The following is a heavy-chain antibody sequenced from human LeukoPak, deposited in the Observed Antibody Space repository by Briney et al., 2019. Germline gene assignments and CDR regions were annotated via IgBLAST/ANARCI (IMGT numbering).Heavy chain of an antibody. Sequence: QAGGSLRLSCAASGFTFSSYWMSWVRQAPGKGLEWVANIKQDGSEKYYVDSVKGRFTISRDNSKNTLYLQMNSLRAEDTAVYYCARDSAAPNLYRWGQGTLVTVSS. V-gene: IGHV3-7*01. CDR2: IKQDGSEK. D-gene: IGHD6-13*01. CDR3: ARDSAAPNLYR. J-gene: IGHJ4*02. CDR1: GFTFSSYW.